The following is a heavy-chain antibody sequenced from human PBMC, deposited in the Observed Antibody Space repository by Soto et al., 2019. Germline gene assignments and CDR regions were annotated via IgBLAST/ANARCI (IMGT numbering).Heavy chain of an antibody. CDR3: AGLTRYFDY. CDR2: ISYDGSNK. J-gene: IGHJ4*02. V-gene: IGHV3-30*03. CDR1: GFTFSSYG. Sequence: GGSLRLSCAASGFTFSSYGMHWVRQAPGKGLEWVAVISYDGSNKYYADSVKGRFTISRDNSKNTLYLQMNSLRAEDTAVYYCAGLTRYFDYWGQGTLVTVSS.